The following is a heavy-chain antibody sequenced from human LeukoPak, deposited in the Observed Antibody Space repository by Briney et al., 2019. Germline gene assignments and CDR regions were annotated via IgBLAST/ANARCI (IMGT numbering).Heavy chain of an antibody. CDR3: ARTSLMIVGRGSFDY. V-gene: IGHV1-69*05. Sequence: SVKVSCKASGGTFSSYAISWVRQAPGQGLEWVRGIIPIFGTANYAQKFQGRVTITTDESTSTAYMELSSLRSEDTAVYYCARTSLMIVGRGSFDYWGQGTLVTVSS. D-gene: IGHD3-22*01. CDR1: GGTFSSYA. CDR2: IIPIFGTA. J-gene: IGHJ4*02.